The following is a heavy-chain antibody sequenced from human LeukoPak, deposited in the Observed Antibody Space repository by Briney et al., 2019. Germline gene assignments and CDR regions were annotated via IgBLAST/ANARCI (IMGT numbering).Heavy chain of an antibody. V-gene: IGHV3-7*01. Sequence: GGSLRLSCAASGFTFSSYWMSWVRQAPGKGLEWVANIKQDGSEKYYVDSVKGRFTISRDNAKNSLYLQMNSLRVEDTAVYHCARDSKGGDSSGYYPIDYWGQGTLVTVSS. CDR3: ARDSKGGDSSGYYPIDY. D-gene: IGHD3-22*01. J-gene: IGHJ4*02. CDR2: IKQDGSEK. CDR1: GFTFSSYW.